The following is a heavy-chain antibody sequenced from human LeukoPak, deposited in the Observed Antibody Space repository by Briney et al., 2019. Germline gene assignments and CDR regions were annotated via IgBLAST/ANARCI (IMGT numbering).Heavy chain of an antibody. CDR3: VRDRGTYRPIDY. J-gene: IGHJ4*02. CDR1: GFTFSNFN. Sequence: PGGSLRLSCAASGFTFSNFNMNWVRQAPGKGLEWVSTVSIASTRILYADSVKGRFTISRDNAKNSLYLQMNSLRAEDTAIYYCVRDRGTYRPIDYWGQGTLVTVSS. V-gene: IGHV3-21*04. CDR2: VSIASTRI. D-gene: IGHD1-26*01.